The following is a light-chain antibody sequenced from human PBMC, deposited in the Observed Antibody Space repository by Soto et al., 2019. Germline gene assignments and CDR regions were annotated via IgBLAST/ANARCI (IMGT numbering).Light chain of an antibody. CDR1: SGSIASNY. CDR3: QSYDSTNHGV. CDR2: EDN. Sequence: NFMLTQPHSVSGSPGKTVTISCTGSSGSIASNYVQWYQQRPGSAPTTVIYEDNQRPSGVPDRFSGSIDSSSNSASLTISGLKTEDEADYYCQSYDSTNHGVFGGGTKLTVL. J-gene: IGLJ2*01. V-gene: IGLV6-57*02.